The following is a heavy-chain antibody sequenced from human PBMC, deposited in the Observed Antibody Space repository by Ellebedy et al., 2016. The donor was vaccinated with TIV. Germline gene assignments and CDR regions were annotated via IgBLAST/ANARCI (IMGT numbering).Heavy chain of an antibody. Sequence: GESLKISCAASGFTFSNYWMHWVRQAPGKGLVWVSRIYNDGSSTSYADSVEGRFTISRDNPKNTVYLQMNSLRVEEKAVYYCERDGFYKNGYYWGQGTLVTGSS. CDR3: ERDGFYKNGYY. J-gene: IGHJ4*02. CDR2: IYNDGSST. V-gene: IGHV3-74*01. CDR1: GFTFSNYW. D-gene: IGHD3-10*01.